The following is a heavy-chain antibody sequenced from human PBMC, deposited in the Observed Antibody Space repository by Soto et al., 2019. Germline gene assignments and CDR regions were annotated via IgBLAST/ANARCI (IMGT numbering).Heavy chain of an antibody. J-gene: IGHJ4*02. CDR2: IIPIFGTA. D-gene: IGHD2-15*01. V-gene: IGHV1-69*12. CDR3: ARGEASGAGWAIIDY. Sequence: QVQLVQSGAEVKKPGSSVKVSCKASGGTFSSYAISWVRQAPGQGLEWMGGIIPIFGTANYAQKFQGRVTITADESTRTAYMERSSLRSEDTAGYYGARGEASGAGWAIIDYWGQGTLVTVSS. CDR1: GGTFSSYA.